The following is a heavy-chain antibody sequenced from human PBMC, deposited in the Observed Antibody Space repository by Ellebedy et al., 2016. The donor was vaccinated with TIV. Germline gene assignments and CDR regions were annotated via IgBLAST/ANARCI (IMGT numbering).Heavy chain of an antibody. Sequence: GGSLRLXXAASGFTFSTYSMNWVRQAPGKGLEWVSSISSDSSYIYNADSVKGRFTISRDNAKNSLYLQMNSLRAEDTAVYYCARPYCSSTSCPYGMDVWGQGTTVTVSS. CDR2: ISSDSSYI. D-gene: IGHD2-2*01. CDR1: GFTFSTYS. V-gene: IGHV3-21*01. CDR3: ARPYCSSTSCPYGMDV. J-gene: IGHJ6*02.